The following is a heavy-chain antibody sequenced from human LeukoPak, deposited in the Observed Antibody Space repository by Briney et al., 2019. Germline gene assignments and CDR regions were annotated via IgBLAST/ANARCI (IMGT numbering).Heavy chain of an antibody. J-gene: IGHJ4*02. CDR2: ISYDGSNK. D-gene: IGHD2-2*01. CDR1: GFTFSSYA. CDR3: AKDGRYCSSTSCKKDDY. Sequence: GGSLRLSCAASGFTFSSYAMHWVRQAPGKGLEWVAVISYDGSNKYYADSVKGRFTISRDNSKNTLYLQMNSLRDEDTAVYYCAKDGRYCSSTSCKKDDYWGQGILVPVSS. V-gene: IGHV3-30-3*01.